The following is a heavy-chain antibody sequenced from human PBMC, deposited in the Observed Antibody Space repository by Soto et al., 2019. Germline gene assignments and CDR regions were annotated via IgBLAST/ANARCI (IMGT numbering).Heavy chain of an antibody. CDR2: ISAYNGNT. CDR1: GYTFTSYG. J-gene: IGHJ5*02. V-gene: IGHV1-18*01. D-gene: IGHD2-15*01. CDR3: ASVYCSGGSCRGNWFDP. Sequence: GASVKVSCKASGYTFTSYGISWVRQAPGQGLEWMGWISAYNGNTNYAQKLQGRVTMTTDTSTSTAYMELRSLRSDDTAVYYCASVYCSGGSCRGNWFDPWGRGTLVTVSS.